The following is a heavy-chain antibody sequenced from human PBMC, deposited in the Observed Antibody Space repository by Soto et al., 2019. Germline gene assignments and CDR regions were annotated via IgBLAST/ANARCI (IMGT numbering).Heavy chain of an antibody. J-gene: IGHJ6*02. D-gene: IGHD2-15*01. CDR3: ARSEMAAYGMDV. CDR1: GGTLSSYA. CDR2: IIPIFGIA. V-gene: IGHV1-69*10. Sequence: SVKVSCKASGGTLSSYAISWVRQAPGQGLEWMGGIIPIFGIANYAQKFQGRVTITADKSTSTAYMELSSLRSEDTAVYYCARSEMAAYGMDVWGQGTTVTVSS.